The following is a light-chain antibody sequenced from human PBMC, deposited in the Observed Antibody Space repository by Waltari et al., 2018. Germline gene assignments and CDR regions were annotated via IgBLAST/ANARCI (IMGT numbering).Light chain of an antibody. V-gene: IGKV1-5*03. Sequence: DIHMTQSPSTLSASVGDRVTITCRASQSSSSWLAWYQQKPGKAPKLLSYKASSLESGVPSRFSGSGSGTEFTLTISSLQPDDFATYYCQQYNSYPYTFGQGTKLEIK. CDR2: KAS. CDR3: QQYNSYPYT. J-gene: IGKJ2*01. CDR1: QSSSSW.